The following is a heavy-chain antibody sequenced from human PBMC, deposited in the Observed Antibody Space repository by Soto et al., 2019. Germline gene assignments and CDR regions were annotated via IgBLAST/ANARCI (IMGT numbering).Heavy chain of an antibody. CDR1: GGTFSSYA. Sequence: SVKVSCKASGGTFSSYAISWVRQAPGQGLEWMGGIIPIFGTANYAQKLQGRVTMTTDTSTSTAYMELRSLRSDDTAVYYCARDHEGQRYYDFWSGSGPYYYGMDVWGQGTTVTVSS. V-gene: IGHV1-69*05. CDR2: IIPIFGTA. CDR3: ARDHEGQRYYDFWSGSGPYYYGMDV. J-gene: IGHJ6*02. D-gene: IGHD3-3*01.